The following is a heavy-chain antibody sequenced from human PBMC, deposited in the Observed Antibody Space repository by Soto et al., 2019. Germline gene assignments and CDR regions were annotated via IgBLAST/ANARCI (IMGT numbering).Heavy chain of an antibody. J-gene: IGHJ6*01. D-gene: IGHD1-26*01. V-gene: IGHV3-30-3*01. CDR2: ISYDGSNK. CDR3: AREHGSRELLGFYYYYGMDV. CDR1: GFTCSSYA. Sequence: QVQLVESGGGVVQPGRSLRLSCAASGFTCSSYAMHWVRQAPGKGLEWVAVISYDGSNKYYADSVKGRFTISRDNSKNTLDLQMNSLRAADTAVYYCAREHGSRELLGFYYYYGMDVWGQGTTVTVSS.